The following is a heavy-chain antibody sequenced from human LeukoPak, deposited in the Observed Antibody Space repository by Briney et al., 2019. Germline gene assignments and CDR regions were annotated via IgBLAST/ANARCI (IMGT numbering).Heavy chain of an antibody. CDR2: IYHSGSGNT. Sequence: SETLSLTCTVSGGSISGGGFYWNWIRQTPGKGLEWIGYIYHSGSGNTNYNPSLKSRVTISADTSKNQFSLKLTSMTAADTAVYYCARDKRLGPRYFDFWGQGTLVTVSS. J-gene: IGHJ4*02. D-gene: IGHD6-25*01. CDR1: GGSISGGGFY. CDR3: ARDKRLGPRYFDF. V-gene: IGHV4-61*08.